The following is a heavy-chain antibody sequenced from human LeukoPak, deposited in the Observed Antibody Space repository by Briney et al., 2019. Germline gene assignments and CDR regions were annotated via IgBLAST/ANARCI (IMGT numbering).Heavy chain of an antibody. CDR1: GGSISSGSYY. CDR2: IYTSGST. D-gene: IGHD3-10*01. CDR3: ASFNYGSGRIDY. J-gene: IGHJ4*02. V-gene: IGHV4-61*02. Sequence: PSQTLSLTCTVSGGSISSGSYYWSWIRQPAGKGLEWIGRIYTSGSTNYNPSLKSRVTISVDTSKNQFSLKLSSVTAADTAVYYCASFNYGSGRIDYWDQGTLVTVSS.